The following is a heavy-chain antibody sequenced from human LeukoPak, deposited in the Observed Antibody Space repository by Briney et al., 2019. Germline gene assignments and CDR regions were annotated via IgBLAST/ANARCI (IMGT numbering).Heavy chain of an antibody. CDR1: GGSFSSYT. D-gene: IGHD2-21*02. J-gene: IGHJ3*02. CDR2: IIPIFQTA. Sequence: SMKVSCKASGGSFSSYTISWVRQAPGQGLEWMGGIIPIFQTASYAQKFQGRVTITADKSTNTAYMELTNLRSEGTAVYYCANLGYWGGDCYSLPFDIWGQGKMVTVSS. CDR3: ANLGYWGGDCYSLPFDI. V-gene: IGHV1-69*06.